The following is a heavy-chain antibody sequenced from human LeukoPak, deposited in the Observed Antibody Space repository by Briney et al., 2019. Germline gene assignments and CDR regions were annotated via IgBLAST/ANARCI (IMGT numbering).Heavy chain of an antibody. CDR2: IYHSGST. CDR1: GYSISSGYY. CDR3: ATEPRSARGGFDS. J-gene: IGHJ4*02. V-gene: IGHV4-38-2*02. Sequence: SETLSLTCTVSGYSISSGYYWGWIRQPPGKGLEWIGSIYHSGSTYYNPSLKSRVIISIDTSKKQFSLNLSSVPAADTAVYYCATEPRSARGGFDSWAREPWSPSPQ.